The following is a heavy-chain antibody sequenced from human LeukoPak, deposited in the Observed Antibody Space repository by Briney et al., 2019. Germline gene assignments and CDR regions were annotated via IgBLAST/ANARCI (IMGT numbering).Heavy chain of an antibody. CDR1: GGSFSGYY. V-gene: IGHV4-34*01. Sequence: SETLSLTCAVYGGSFSGYYWSWIRQPPGKGLEWIGEINHSGSTNYNPSLKSRVTISVDTSKNQFSLKLSSVTAADTAVYYCARVWSGQQLVLGDYWGQGTLVTVSS. CDR2: INHSGST. D-gene: IGHD6-13*01. CDR3: ARVWSGQQLVLGDY. J-gene: IGHJ4*02.